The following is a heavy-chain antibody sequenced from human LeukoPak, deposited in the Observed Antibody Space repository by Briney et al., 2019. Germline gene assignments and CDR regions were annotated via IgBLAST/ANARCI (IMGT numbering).Heavy chain of an antibody. CDR2: MNPNSGNT. D-gene: IGHD3-16*01. CDR1: GYTFTSYD. Sequence: GASVKVSCKASGYTFTSYDINWVRQATGQGLEWMGWMNPNSGNTGYAQKFQGRVTMTRNTSISTAYMELSSLRSEDTAVYYCARGRSTYDYVWGSCDYWGQGTLVTVSS. J-gene: IGHJ4*02. CDR3: ARGRSTYDYVWGSCDY. V-gene: IGHV1-8*01.